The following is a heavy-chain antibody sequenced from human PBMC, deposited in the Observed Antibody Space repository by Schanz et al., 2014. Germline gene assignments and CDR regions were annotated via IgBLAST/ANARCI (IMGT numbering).Heavy chain of an antibody. CDR3: ARGPSAGAFDN. J-gene: IGHJ3*02. Sequence: EVQLLESGGGLVQPGGSLRLSCAASGFTFSSYAMSWVRQAPGKGPEWVSYIRSSSTPIYYADSVKGRFTISRDNSKNTLYLQMNSLRAEDTAVYFCARGPSAGAFDNRGQGTMVTVSS. V-gene: IGHV3-23*01. CDR1: GFTFSSYA. CDR2: IRSSSTPI.